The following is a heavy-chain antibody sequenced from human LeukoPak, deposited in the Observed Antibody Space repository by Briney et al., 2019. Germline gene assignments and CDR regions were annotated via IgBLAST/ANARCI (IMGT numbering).Heavy chain of an antibody. CDR1: GFTVSSNY. V-gene: IGHV3-66*01. D-gene: IGHD6-6*01. CDR2: IYIGGST. CDR3: ARDPGIGSSYYFDY. J-gene: IGHJ4*02. Sequence: GGSLRLSCAASGFTVSSNYMSWVRQAPGKGLEWVSVIYIGGSTHYADSVKGRFTISRDNSKNTLYLQMNSLRAEDTAVYYCARDPGIGSSYYFDYWGQGTLVTVSS.